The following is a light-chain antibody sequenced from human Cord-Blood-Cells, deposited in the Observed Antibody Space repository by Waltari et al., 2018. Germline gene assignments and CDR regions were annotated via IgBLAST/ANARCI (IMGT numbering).Light chain of an antibody. J-gene: IGKJ2*01. Sequence: DIQMTQSPSSLSASVGDRVTITCRASQSISSYLNWYQQKPGKAPKLLIYAASSLQSGDPSRFSGSGSGTDFTLTISSLQPEDFATYYCKQSYSTPYTFRQGTKLEIK. CDR3: KQSYSTPYT. V-gene: IGKV1-39*01. CDR2: AAS. CDR1: QSISSY.